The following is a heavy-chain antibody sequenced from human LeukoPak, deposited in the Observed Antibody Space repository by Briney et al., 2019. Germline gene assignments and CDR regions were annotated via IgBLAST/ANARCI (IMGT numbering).Heavy chain of an antibody. D-gene: IGHD1-1*01. V-gene: IGHV4-34*01. CDR3: ARRGTIGTTTVDY. CDR2: INHSGST. J-gene: IGHJ4*02. Sequence: PSGTLSLTCAVYGESFSGYYWTWIRQPPGKGLEWIGQINHSGSTSYNPSLKSRVTISVATSKNQFSLRLNSVTAADTAVYYCARRGTIGTTTVDYWGQGTPVTVSS. CDR1: GESFSGYY.